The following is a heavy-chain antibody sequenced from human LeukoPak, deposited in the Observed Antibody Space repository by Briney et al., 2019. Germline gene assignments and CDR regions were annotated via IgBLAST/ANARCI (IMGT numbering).Heavy chain of an antibody. CDR2: LSYTGKT. Sequence: SETLSLTCVVSGASVSSSHWNWIRQLPGKGLEWIGCLSYTGKTDYNPSLASRVTISLGTSENQVSLKLRSVTAADTAVYYCARHRYGDVYHFDLGAQGTLVIVSS. V-gene: IGHV4-59*02. J-gene: IGHJ4*02. D-gene: IGHD3-16*01. CDR1: GASVSSSH. CDR3: ARHRYGDVYHFDL.